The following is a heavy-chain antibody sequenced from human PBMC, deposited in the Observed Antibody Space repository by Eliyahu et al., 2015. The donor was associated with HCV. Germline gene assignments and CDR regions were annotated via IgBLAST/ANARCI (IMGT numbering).Heavy chain of an antibody. Sequence: QVQLQESGPGLVKPSQTLSLTCTVSGGSISSGSYYWSWIRQPAGKGLEWIGRIYTRGGPNYNPSLKSRVTISVDTSKNQFSLKLSSVTAADTAVYYCARDAIGAGFDPWGQGTLVTVSS. V-gene: IGHV4-61*02. D-gene: IGHD3-10*01. CDR1: GGSISSGSYY. CDR2: IYTRGGP. J-gene: IGHJ5*02. CDR3: ARDAIGAGFDP.